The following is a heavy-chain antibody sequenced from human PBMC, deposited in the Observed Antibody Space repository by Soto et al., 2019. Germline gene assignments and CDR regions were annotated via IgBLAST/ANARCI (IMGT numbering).Heavy chain of an antibody. D-gene: IGHD1-20*01. CDR1: GGSFSGYY. V-gene: IGHV4-34*01. CDR2: INHSGST. Sequence: SETLSLTCAVYGGSFSGYYWSWIRQPPGKGLEWIGEINHSGSTNYNPSLKSRVTISVDTSKNQFSLKLSSVTAADTAVYYCARGPYNWNYYYGMDVWGQGTTVTVSS. CDR3: ARGPYNWNYYYGMDV. J-gene: IGHJ6*02.